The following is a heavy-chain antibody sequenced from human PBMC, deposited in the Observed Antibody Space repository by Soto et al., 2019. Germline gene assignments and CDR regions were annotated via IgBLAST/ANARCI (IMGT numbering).Heavy chain of an antibody. V-gene: IGHV1-18*01. CDR2: INPNSGDT. Sequence: ASVKVSCKASGYTFTSYAISWVRQAPGQGLEWMGWINPNSGDTNYAQKQQGRVTMTRDTSISTAYMELSSLRSEDTAVYYCARAPVQWLVPCGFDPWGQGTLVTVSS. J-gene: IGHJ5*02. D-gene: IGHD6-19*01. CDR3: ARAPVQWLVPCGFDP. CDR1: GYTFTSYA.